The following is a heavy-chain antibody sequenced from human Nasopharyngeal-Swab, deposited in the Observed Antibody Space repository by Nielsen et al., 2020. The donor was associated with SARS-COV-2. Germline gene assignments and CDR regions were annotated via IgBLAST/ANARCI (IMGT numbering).Heavy chain of an antibody. CDR3: ARHRRATVDPENAFDI. V-gene: IGHV5-51*01. CDR1: GYSLTSYW. J-gene: IGHJ3*02. D-gene: IGHD4-23*01. Sequence: GESLKISCKGSGYSLTSYWIGWVRQMPGKGLEWMGIIYPGDSDTRYSPSFQGQVTISADKSISTAYLQWSSLKASDTAMYYCARHRRATVDPENAFDIWGQGTMVTVSS. CDR2: IYPGDSDT.